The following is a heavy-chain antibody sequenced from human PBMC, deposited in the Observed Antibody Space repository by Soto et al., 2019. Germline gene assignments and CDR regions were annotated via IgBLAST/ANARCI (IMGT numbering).Heavy chain of an antibody. D-gene: IGHD3-10*01. CDR1: EFTFSRHG. Sequence: QVQLLESGGGVVQPGRSLRLSCAASEFTFSRHGMHWVRQAPCKGLQWVGVIWSDGSNEVYADSVKGRFSISRDNSKNIMDLQMNSMRAEDTAGYYCARERTFGDNKHNYMDVWGTGITVTVSS. CDR3: ARERTFGDNKHNYMDV. J-gene: IGHJ6*03. CDR2: IWSDGSNE. V-gene: IGHV3-33*01.